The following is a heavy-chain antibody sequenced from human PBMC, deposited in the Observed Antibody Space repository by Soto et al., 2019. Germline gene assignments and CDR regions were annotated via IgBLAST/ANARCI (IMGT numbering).Heavy chain of an antibody. CDR3: ARYRTKVPVAFDV. J-gene: IGHJ3*01. D-gene: IGHD3-16*02. Sequence: QVQLVQSGAEVKKPGASVQVSCKASGLAFPIDDIIWVRQTIGQGLEFMGWMNPSGRNTGYTQKFQGRATFTWNTPTNTAYMDLSGLRSEDTAVYYCARYRTKVPVAFDVWAKGQWSPSPQ. CDR2: MNPSGRNT. CDR1: GLAFPIDD. V-gene: IGHV1-8*01.